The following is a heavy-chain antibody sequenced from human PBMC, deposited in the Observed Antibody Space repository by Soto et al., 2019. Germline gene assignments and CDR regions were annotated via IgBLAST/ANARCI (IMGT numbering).Heavy chain of an antibody. Sequence: SETLSLTCTVSGGSISSGDYYWSWIRQPPGKGLEWIGYIYYSGSTYYNPSLKSRVTISVDTSKNQFSLKLSSVTAADTAVYYCARGPTEPANWFDPWGQGTLVTVSS. V-gene: IGHV4-30-4*01. J-gene: IGHJ5*02. CDR2: IYYSGST. CDR1: GGSISSGDYY. CDR3: ARGPTEPANWFDP. D-gene: IGHD1-26*01.